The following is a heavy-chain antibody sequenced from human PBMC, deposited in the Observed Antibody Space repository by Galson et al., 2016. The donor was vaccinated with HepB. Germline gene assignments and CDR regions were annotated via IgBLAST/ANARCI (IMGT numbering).Heavy chain of an antibody. J-gene: IGHJ4*02. D-gene: IGHD3-22*01. CDR1: GFAFSIYG. V-gene: IGHV3-30*18. Sequence: SLRLSCAASGFAFSIYGMHWVRQAPGKGLEWVAVTSFDGSNRYYPDSVRGRFTISKDNSKNTLDLQMDGLREEDTAVYYCAKTPKSSGYYAYFDYWGQGTLVIVPS. CDR2: TSFDGSNR. CDR3: AKTPKSSGYYAYFDY.